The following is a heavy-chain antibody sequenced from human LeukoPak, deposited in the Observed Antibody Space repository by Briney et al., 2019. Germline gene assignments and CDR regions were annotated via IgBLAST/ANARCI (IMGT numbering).Heavy chain of an antibody. D-gene: IGHD3-16*01. V-gene: IGHV4-59*01. CDR2: IYNSGST. CDR3: VRVMITFGGVRVGYYGMDV. J-gene: IGHJ6*02. CDR1: GGSISSYY. Sequence: SETLSLTCTVSGGSISSYYWSWIRQPPGKGLEWIGYIYNSGSTNYNPSLKSRVTISEDMSKNQFSLKLSSVTAADTAVYYCVRVMITFGGVRVGYYGMDVWGQGTTVTVSS.